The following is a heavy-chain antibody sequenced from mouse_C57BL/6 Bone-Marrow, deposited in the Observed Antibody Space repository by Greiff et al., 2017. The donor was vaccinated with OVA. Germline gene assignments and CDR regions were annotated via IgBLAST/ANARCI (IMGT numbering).Heavy chain of an antibody. Sequence: VQLQQSGPELVKPGASVKIPCKASGYTFTDYNMDWVKQSHGKSLEWIGDINPNHGGTIYNQKFKGKATLTVDKSSSTAYMELRSLTSEDTAVYYCARRDYGYHWYFDVWGTGTTVTVSS. D-gene: IGHD2-2*01. V-gene: IGHV1-18*01. CDR2: INPNHGGT. J-gene: IGHJ1*03. CDR3: ARRDYGYHWYFDV. CDR1: GYTFTDYN.